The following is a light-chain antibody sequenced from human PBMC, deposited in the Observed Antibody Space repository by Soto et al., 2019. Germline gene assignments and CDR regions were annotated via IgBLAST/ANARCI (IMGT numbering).Light chain of an antibody. Sequence: DIQMTQSPSTLSASVGDRVTITCRASQSISNWLAWYQQRPGKAPKLLIYKASSLEGGVPSRFSGSGSGAEFTLTISSLQPDDFATYDCEQYNTCSRTFGQGTRVDIE. J-gene: IGKJ1*01. CDR1: QSISNW. CDR2: KAS. CDR3: EQYNTCSRT. V-gene: IGKV1-5*03.